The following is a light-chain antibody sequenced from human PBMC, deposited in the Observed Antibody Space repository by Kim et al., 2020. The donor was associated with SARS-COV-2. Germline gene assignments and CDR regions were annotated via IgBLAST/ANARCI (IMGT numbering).Light chain of an antibody. CDR3: QQYISSSWT. Sequence: ASVGDTVTLTCRASESISGCLAWYQQKPGKAPKLLIYRASTLESGVPSRFSGSGSGTEFTLTISSLQPDDFATYHCQQYISSSWTFGQGTKVDIK. CDR1: ESISGC. CDR2: RAS. V-gene: IGKV1-5*03. J-gene: IGKJ1*01.